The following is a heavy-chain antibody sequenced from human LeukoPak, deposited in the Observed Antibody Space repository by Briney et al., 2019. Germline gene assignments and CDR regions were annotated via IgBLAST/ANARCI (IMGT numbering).Heavy chain of an antibody. CDR2: IYPGDSDT. V-gene: IGHV5-51*01. CDR3: ARHPFIAARVVGAFDI. CDR1: GYSFTSYW. Sequence: GESLKISCKGSGYSFTSYWIGWVRQMPGKGLEWMGIIYPGDSDTRYSPSFQGQVTISADKPISTAYLQWSSLKASDTAMYYCARHPFIAARVVGAFDIWGQGTMVTVSS. J-gene: IGHJ3*02. D-gene: IGHD6-6*01.